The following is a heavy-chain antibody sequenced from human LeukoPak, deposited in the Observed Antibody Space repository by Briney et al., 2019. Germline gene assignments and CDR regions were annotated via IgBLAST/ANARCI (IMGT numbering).Heavy chain of an antibody. CDR1: GGSISSYY. Sequence: SETLSLTCTVSGGSISSYYRSWIRQPPGKGLEWIGYIYYSGSTNYNPSLKSRVTISVDTSKNQFSLKLSSVTAADTAVYYCAGSTYYDFWSGYYPDWYFDLWGRGTLVTVSS. CDR3: AGSTYYDFWSGYYPDWYFDL. CDR2: IYYSGST. J-gene: IGHJ2*01. D-gene: IGHD3-3*01. V-gene: IGHV4-59*01.